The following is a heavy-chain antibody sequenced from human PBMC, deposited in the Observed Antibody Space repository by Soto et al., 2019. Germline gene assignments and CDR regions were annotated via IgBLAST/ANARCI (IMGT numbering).Heavy chain of an antibody. D-gene: IGHD1-26*01. CDR3: AKGGSYYA. J-gene: IGHJ5*02. CDR1: GFTFSTYA. V-gene: IGHV3-23*01. Sequence: EVQLLESGGGLAQPGGSLRLACAASGFTFSTYAMSWVRQAPGKGLEWVSSISDSGGSTYYADSVKGRFTISRDNSKNTLYLQMNSLRAEDTAVYYCAKGGSYYAWGQGTLVTVSS. CDR2: ISDSGGST.